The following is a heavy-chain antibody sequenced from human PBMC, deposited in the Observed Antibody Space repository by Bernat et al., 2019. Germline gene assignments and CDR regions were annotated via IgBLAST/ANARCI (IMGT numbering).Heavy chain of an antibody. V-gene: IGHV1-2*06. CDR1: GYTFTGYY. Sequence: QVQLVQSGAEVKKPGASVKVSCKASGYTFTGYYMHWVRQAPGHGLEWMGRINPSSGGTNYAQKFQRRAIISKDTAISTDYMMMSRLGSDDAAVYYCTGVVPDESLSQIVDYWGQGTLVTVSS. CDR2: INPSSGGT. D-gene: IGHD2-15*01. CDR3: TGVVPDESLSQIVDY. J-gene: IGHJ4*02.